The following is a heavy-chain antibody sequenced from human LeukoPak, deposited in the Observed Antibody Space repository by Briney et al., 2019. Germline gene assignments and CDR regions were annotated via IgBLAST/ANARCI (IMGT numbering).Heavy chain of an antibody. D-gene: IGHD3-22*01. CDR3: ATWDSSGYQPGWFDP. V-gene: IGHV1-69*05. CDR2: IIPIFGTA. Sequence: SVKVSCKASGYIFTSYAISWVRQAPGQGLEWMGGIIPIFGTANYAQKFQGRVTITTDESTSTAYMELSSLRSEDTAVYYCATWDSSGYQPGWFDPWGQGTLVTVSS. J-gene: IGHJ5*02. CDR1: GYIFTSYA.